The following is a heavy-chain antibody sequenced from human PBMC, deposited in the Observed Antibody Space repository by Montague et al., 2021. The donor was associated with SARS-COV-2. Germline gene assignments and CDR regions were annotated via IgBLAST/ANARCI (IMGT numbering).Heavy chain of an antibody. V-gene: IGHV4-4*07. CDR1: GGSISSYY. J-gene: IGHJ3*02. CDR2: IYTSWST. CDR3: ARGSFGMGAFDI. Sequence: SETLSLTCTVSGGSISSYYWSWIRQPAEKGLEWIGLIYTSWSTNYNPSLKSRVTMSLDTSKNQFSLKLRSVTAADTAVYYCARGSFGMGAFDIWGQGTMVTVSS. D-gene: IGHD1-14*01.